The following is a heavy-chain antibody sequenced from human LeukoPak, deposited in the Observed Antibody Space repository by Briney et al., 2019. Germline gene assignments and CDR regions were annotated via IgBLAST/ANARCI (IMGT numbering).Heavy chain of an antibody. CDR1: GFTFSSYA. CDR3: AKDLGNYGDYVGWFDP. V-gene: IGHV3-23*01. J-gene: IGHJ5*02. CDR2: IGGSGAHT. D-gene: IGHD4-23*01. Sequence: GRSLRLSCAASGFTFSSYAMHWVRQAPEKGLEWVSAIGGSGAHTHYADSVKGRFTISRDNSKNTLYLQMKDLRAEDTAVYYCAKDLGNYGDYVGWFDPWGQGTLVTVSS.